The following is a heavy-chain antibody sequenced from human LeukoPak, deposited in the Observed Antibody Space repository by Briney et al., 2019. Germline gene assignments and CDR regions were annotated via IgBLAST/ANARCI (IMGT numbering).Heavy chain of an antibody. CDR2: ISGSGGFT. Sequence: GGSLRLSCAASGFSFSSYAMSWVRQAPGKGLEWVSTISGSGGFTYYADSVKGRFTISRDNSKNTLYLQMNSLRGEDTAVYYCAREHMAYYYYYGMDVWGQGTTVTVSS. D-gene: IGHD1/OR15-1a*01. CDR3: AREHMAYYYYYGMDV. V-gene: IGHV3-23*01. J-gene: IGHJ6*02. CDR1: GFSFSSYA.